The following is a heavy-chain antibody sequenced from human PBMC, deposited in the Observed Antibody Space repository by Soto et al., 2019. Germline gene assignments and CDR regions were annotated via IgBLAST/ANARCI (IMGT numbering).Heavy chain of an antibody. V-gene: IGHV4-34*01. J-gene: IGHJ4*02. D-gene: IGHD6-13*01. CDR2: INHSGST. CDR3: SRGRAPGIAAAGPPSFDY. CDR1: GGSFSGYY. Sequence: SETLSLTCAVYGGSFSGYYWSWIRQPPGKVLEWIGEINHSGSTNYNPSLKSRVTISVDTSKNQFSLKLSSVTAADTAVYYCSRGRAPGIAAAGPPSFDYWGQGTLVNVSS.